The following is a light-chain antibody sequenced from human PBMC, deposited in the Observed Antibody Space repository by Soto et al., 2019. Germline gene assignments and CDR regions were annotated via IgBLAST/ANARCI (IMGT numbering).Light chain of an antibody. J-gene: IGKJ2*01. Sequence: DIQLTQSPSFLSASVGDRVTITCRASQAISSSLAWYQPNPGKAPKLLNYAASTLQHGEPSSFSGSGSGTEFTLTISSLQHEDFATYYCQQLNDYRYTFGQGTKVEIK. CDR2: AAS. CDR1: QAISSS. CDR3: QQLNDYRYT. V-gene: IGKV1-9*01.